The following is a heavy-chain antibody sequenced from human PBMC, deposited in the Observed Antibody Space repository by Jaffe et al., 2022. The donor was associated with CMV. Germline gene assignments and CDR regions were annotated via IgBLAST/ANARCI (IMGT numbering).Heavy chain of an antibody. J-gene: IGHJ3*02. CDR2: INSDGSST. Sequence: EVQLVESGGGLVQPGGSLRLSCAASGFTFSSYWMHWVRQAPGKGLVWVSRINSDGSSTSYADSVKGRFTISRDNAKNTLYLQMNSLRAEDTAVYYCAREVVVVAAMIDGNDAFDIWGQGTMVTVSS. CDR1: GFTFSSYW. CDR3: AREVVVVAAMIDGNDAFDI. D-gene: IGHD2-15*01. V-gene: IGHV3-74*01.